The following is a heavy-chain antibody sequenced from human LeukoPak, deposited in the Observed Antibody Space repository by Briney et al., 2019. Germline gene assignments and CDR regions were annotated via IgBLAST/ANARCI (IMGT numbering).Heavy chain of an antibody. D-gene: IGHD1-26*01. J-gene: IGHJ4*02. V-gene: IGHV4-59*01. Sequence: SSETLSLTCTVSGGSISSYYWSWLRQPPGKGLEWIGYIYYSGSTNYIPSLKSRVTISVDPSKNQFSLKLSSVTAADTAVYYCAREGDSGYVDYWGQGTLVTVSS. CDR2: IYYSGST. CDR1: GGSISSYY. CDR3: AREGDSGYVDY.